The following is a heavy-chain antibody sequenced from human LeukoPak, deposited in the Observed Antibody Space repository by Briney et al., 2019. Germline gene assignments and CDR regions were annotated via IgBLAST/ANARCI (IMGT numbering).Heavy chain of an antibody. D-gene: IGHD4-17*01. Sequence: SETLSLTCTVSGGSISSYYWSWIRQPPGKGLEWIGYIYYSGSTNYNPYLKSRVTISVDTSKNQFSLKLGSVTAADTAVYYCARARRRNYGAPDYWGQGTLVTVSS. V-gene: IGHV4-59*01. J-gene: IGHJ4*02. CDR3: ARARRRNYGAPDY. CDR1: GGSISSYY. CDR2: IYYSGST.